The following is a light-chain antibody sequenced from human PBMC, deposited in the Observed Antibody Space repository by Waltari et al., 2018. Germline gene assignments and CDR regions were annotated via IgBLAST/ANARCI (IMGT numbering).Light chain of an antibody. Sequence: DIVMTQSPDSLAVSLGERATINCKSSQSVLYSSNNKNYLAWYQQKPGQPPKLLIYWASTRESGVPDRFSGSGSGTDFTLTIISLQAEDVAVYYCQQYYSTPPVTFGQGTKLEI. CDR1: QSVLYSSNNKNY. V-gene: IGKV4-1*01. J-gene: IGKJ2*01. CDR3: QQYYSTPPVT. CDR2: WAS.